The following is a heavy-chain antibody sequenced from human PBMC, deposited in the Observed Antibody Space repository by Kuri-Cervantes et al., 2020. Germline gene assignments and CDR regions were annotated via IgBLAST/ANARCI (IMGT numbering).Heavy chain of an antibody. V-gene: IGHV4-59*12. CDR3: ARGLAGRFDY. CDR1: GGSISSYY. J-gene: IGHJ4*02. D-gene: IGHD6-19*01. CDR2: IYYSGST. Sequence: GSLRLSCTVSGGSISSYYWSWIRQPPGKGLEWIGYIYYSGSTNYNPSLKSRVTISVDRSKNQFSLKLSSVTAADTAVYYCARGLAGRFDYWGQGTLVTVSS.